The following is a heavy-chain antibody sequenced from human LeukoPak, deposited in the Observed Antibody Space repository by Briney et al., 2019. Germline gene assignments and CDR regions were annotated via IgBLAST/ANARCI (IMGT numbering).Heavy chain of an antibody. J-gene: IGHJ4*02. CDR1: GGSISSSSYY. CDR3: ARGRSWGYDSSGYYYAY. V-gene: IGHV4-39*07. D-gene: IGHD3-22*01. CDR2: IYYSGST. Sequence: SETLSLTCTVSGGSISSSSYYWGWIRQPPGKGLEWIGSIYYSGSTYYNPSLKSRVTISVDTSKNQFSLKLSPVTAADTAVYYCARGRSWGYDSSGYYYAYWGQGTLVTVSS.